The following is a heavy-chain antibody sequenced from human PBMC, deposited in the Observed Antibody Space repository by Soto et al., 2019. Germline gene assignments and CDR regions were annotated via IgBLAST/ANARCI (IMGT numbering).Heavy chain of an antibody. CDR1: GFTFSNAW. CDR3: ATWHEREHAYDV. CDR2: IKSKTDGGTT. Sequence: GGSLRLSCAASGFTFSNAWMSWVRQAPGKGLEWVGRIKSKTDGGTTDYAAPVKGRFTISRDDSKNTLYLQMNSLKTEDTAVYYCATWHEREHAYDVWGQGTTVTVSS. V-gene: IGHV3-15*01. J-gene: IGHJ3*01. D-gene: IGHD1-1*01.